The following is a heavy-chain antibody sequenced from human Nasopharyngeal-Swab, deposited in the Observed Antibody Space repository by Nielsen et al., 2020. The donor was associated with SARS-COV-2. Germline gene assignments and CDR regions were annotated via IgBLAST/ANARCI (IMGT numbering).Heavy chain of an antibody. V-gene: IGHV4-59*01. CDR3: AREQQYYFDY. D-gene: IGHD1-1*01. Sequence: SETLSLTCTVSGGSIGSYYWSWVRQSPGQGLEWIGYVYYTGNTRYNPSLKSRVTISVDTSKNQFSLKLSSVTAADTAVYYCAREQQYYFDYWGQGTLVTVSS. J-gene: IGHJ4*02. CDR1: GGSIGSYY. CDR2: VYYTGNT.